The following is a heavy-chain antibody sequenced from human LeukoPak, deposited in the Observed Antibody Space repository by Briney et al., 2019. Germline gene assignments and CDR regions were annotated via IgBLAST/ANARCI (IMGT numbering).Heavy chain of an antibody. D-gene: IGHD1-14*01. V-gene: IGHV4-34*01. CDR1: GGSVSGYY. J-gene: IGHJ3*02. CDR2: INHSGST. Sequence: SETLSLTCAVYGGSVSGYYWSWIRQSPGKGLEWIGEINHSGSTNYNPSLKSRITMSVDTSKNQFSLKLGSVTAADTAVFYCARHETRTRAFDIWGQGTMVTVSS. CDR3: ARHETRTRAFDI.